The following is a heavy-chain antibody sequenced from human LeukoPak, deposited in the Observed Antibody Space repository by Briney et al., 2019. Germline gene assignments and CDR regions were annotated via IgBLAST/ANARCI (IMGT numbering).Heavy chain of an antibody. CDR2: IKGDDSAR. CDR3: ARDGVGSLDY. J-gene: IGHJ4*02. CDR1: GFTFSIYW. Sequence: PGGSLRLSCAASGFTFSIYWMAWVRQAPEKGLEWVANIKGDDSARHQADSVKGRFTISRDNTRNSLYLQMTNLRGDDTAVYYCARDGVGSLDYWGQGTLVTVSS. V-gene: IGHV3-7*01. D-gene: IGHD1-26*01.